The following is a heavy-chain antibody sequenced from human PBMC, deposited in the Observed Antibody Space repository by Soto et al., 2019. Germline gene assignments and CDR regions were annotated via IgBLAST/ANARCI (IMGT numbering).Heavy chain of an antibody. Sequence: SQTLSLTCAISGDSVSSNSAAWNWISQSPSRGLEWLGRTYYRSKWYNDYAVSVKSRITINPDTSKNQFSLQLNSVTPEDTAVYYCARDEQPPEFYYYYGMDVWGQGTTVTVSS. CDR2: TYYRSKWYN. D-gene: IGHD6-13*01. CDR1: GDSVSSNSAA. V-gene: IGHV6-1*01. J-gene: IGHJ6*02. CDR3: ARDEQPPEFYYYYGMDV.